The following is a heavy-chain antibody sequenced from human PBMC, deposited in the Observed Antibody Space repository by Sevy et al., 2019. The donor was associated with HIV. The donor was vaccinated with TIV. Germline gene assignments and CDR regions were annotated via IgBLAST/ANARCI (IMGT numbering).Heavy chain of an antibody. V-gene: IGHV3-7*01. D-gene: IGHD2-2*02. J-gene: IGHJ6*02. Sequence: GGSLRLSCTASGFIFSNYWMSWVRQAPGKGLEWEANIKQDGSEKYYVDSVKGRFTISRDNTKNSLYLQMNSLRAEDTAVYYCARAGGDTVEVSTAIGILIMDVWGQGTTVTVSS. CDR1: GFIFSNYW. CDR2: IKQDGSEK. CDR3: ARAGGDTVEVSTAIGILIMDV.